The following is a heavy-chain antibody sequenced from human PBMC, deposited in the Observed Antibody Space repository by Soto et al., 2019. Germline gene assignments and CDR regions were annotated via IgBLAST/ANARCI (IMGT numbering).Heavy chain of an antibody. CDR1: GFTVSSKY. V-gene: IGHV3-53*01. CDR3: VQTTGWPGFDF. D-gene: IGHD6-19*01. Sequence: EVQLVESGGGLIQPGGSLRLSCAASGFTVSSKYMTWVRQPPGKGLEWVSVIYGGGTTYYADSVKGRFTISRDNSKNTLYLRVNSLRAEDTAVYYCVQTTGWPGFDFWGQGTLVTVSS. J-gene: IGHJ4*02. CDR2: IYGGGTT.